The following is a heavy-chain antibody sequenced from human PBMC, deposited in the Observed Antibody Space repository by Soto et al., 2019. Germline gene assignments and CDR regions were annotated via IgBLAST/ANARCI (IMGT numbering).Heavy chain of an antibody. D-gene: IGHD2-2*01. CDR2: INHSGST. J-gene: IGHJ4*02. CDR1: GGSFSGYY. Sequence: SETLSLTCAVYGGSFSGYYWSWSRQPPGKGLEWIGEINHSGSTNYNPSLKRRVTISVDTSKNQFSLKLSSVTAADTAVYYCARGRRVKYCSSTSCYAGDFDDGGKGTLVTSP. CDR3: ARGRRVKYCSSTSCYAGDFDD. V-gene: IGHV4-34*01.